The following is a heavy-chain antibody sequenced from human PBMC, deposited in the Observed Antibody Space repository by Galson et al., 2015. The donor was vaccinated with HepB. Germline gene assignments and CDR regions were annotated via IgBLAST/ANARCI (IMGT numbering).Heavy chain of an antibody. J-gene: IGHJ4*02. D-gene: IGHD3-22*01. V-gene: IGHV3-30-3*01. Sequence: SLRLSCAASGFTFSSYAMHWVRQAPGKGLEWVAVISYDGSNKYYADSVKGRFTISRDNSKNTLYLQMNSLRAEDTAVYYCARPAGRYYYDSSGYYFDYWGQGTLVTVSS. CDR1: GFTFSSYA. CDR3: ARPAGRYYYDSSGYYFDY. CDR2: ISYDGSNK.